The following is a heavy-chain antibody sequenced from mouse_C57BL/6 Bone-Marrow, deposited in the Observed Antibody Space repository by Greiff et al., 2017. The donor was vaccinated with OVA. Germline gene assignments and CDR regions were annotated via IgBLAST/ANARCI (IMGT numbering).Heavy chain of an antibody. CDR1: GYTFTSYW. D-gene: IGHD2-4*01. CDR2: IDPSDSYT. Sequence: QVQLQQPGAELVMPGASVKLSCKASGYTFTSYWMHWVKQRPGQGLEWIGEIDPSDSYTNYNQKFKGKSTLTVDKSSSTAYMQLSSLTSEDSAVYYCAREGDYGGYWYVDVWGTGSTVTVSS. V-gene: IGHV1-69*01. J-gene: IGHJ1*03. CDR3: AREGDYGGYWYVDV.